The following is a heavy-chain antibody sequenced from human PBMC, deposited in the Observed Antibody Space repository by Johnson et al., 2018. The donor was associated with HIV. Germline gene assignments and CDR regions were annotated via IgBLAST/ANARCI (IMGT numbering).Heavy chain of an antibody. J-gene: IGHJ3*02. CDR1: GFTFSSYG. CDR2: ISYDGSNK. V-gene: IGHV3-30*03. CDR3: ARVRFSGITIFGWDDAFDI. Sequence: QVQLVESGGGVVQPGRSLRLSCAASGFTFSSYGMHWVRQAPGKGLEWVAVISYDGSNKYYADSVKGRFTISRDNSKNTLYLQMNSLRAEYTAVYYCARVRFSGITIFGWDDAFDIWGKGTMVTVSS. D-gene: IGHD3-3*01.